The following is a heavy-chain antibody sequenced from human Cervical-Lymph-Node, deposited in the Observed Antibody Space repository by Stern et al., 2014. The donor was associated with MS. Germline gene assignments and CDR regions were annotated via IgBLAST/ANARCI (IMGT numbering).Heavy chain of an antibody. Sequence: EVQLVESGGGLVQPGRSLRLSCGASGFTFDDYAMHWVRQAPGKGLEWVSGIRWNGGSRTSADSVKERVTKSRDNAKNSLYLQMSSLRPEDTAFYYCAKALGRSYHDPFDMWGQGTMVIVSS. CDR3: AKALGRSYHDPFDM. J-gene: IGHJ3*02. CDR1: GFTFDDYA. D-gene: IGHD3-16*02. V-gene: IGHV3-9*01. CDR2: IRWNGGSR.